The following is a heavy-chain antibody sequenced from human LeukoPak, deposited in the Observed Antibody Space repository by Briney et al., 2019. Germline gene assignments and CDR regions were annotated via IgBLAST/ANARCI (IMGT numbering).Heavy chain of an antibody. V-gene: IGHV3-21*01. CDR2: ISSSSSYI. D-gene: IGHD3-3*01. J-gene: IGHJ4*02. CDR1: EFTFSSYN. Sequence: GGSLRLSCVASEFTFSSYNMNWVRQAPGKGLEWVSSISSSSSYIYYADAVKGRFTISRDNAKNSLYLQMNSLRAEDTAVYYWARKNFWRWYYSNLHFDYWGRGTLVTVSS. CDR3: ARKNFWRWYYSNLHFDY.